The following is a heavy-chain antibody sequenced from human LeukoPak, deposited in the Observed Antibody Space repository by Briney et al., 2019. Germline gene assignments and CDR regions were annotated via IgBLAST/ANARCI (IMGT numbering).Heavy chain of an antibody. CDR3: ATLVGYCSGGSCYYGASMYYFDY. CDR1: GGSFSGNY. V-gene: IGHV4-34*01. CDR2: IHHSGST. J-gene: IGHJ4*02. D-gene: IGHD2-15*01. Sequence: PSETLSLTCAVYGGSFSGNYWTWIRQPPGKGLEWIGEIHHSGSTNYNPSLKSRVTISVDTSKNQFSLKLSSVTAADTAVYYCATLVGYCSGGSCYYGASMYYFDYWGQGTLVTVSS.